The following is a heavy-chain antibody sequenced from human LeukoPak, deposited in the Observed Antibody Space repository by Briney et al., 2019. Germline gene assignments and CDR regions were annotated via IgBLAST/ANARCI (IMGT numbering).Heavy chain of an antibody. CDR2: IYSGGRT. CDR3: ERAPGPFDY. J-gene: IGHJ4*02. Sequence: GGSLRLSCVASGFTVSSNYMSWVRPAPGKGLEWVSVIYSGGRTYYAASVKGRFTISRDNSKNTLYLQMNGLRAEDTAVYYCERAPGPFDYWGQGTLVTVSS. V-gene: IGHV3-66*02. CDR1: GFTVSSNY.